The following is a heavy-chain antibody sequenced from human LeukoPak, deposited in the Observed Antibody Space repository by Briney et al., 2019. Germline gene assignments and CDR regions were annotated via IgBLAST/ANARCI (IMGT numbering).Heavy chain of an antibody. CDR2: ISGDGGST. D-gene: IGHD6-19*01. J-gene: IGHJ4*02. CDR1: GFTFDDYA. Sequence: GGSLRLSCAASGFTFDDYAMHWVPEAPGKGLEWVSLISGDGGSTYYADSVKGRFTISRDNSKNSLYLQMNSLRTEDTALYYCAKGTASRLALDYWGQGTLVTVSS. V-gene: IGHV3-43*02. CDR3: AKGTASRLALDY.